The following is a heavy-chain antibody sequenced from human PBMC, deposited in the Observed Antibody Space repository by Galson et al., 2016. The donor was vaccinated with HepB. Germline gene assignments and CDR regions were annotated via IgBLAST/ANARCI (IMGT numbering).Heavy chain of an antibody. D-gene: IGHD5-18*01. J-gene: IGHJ6*02. Sequence: SLRLSCAASGFIFSNYAMGWVRQVPGKGLEWVSGMSGGGDNRYYAASVKGRFTISRDSSRNTVYLQMNSLRAEDTAVYYCAREDRGHSYARQVDYTYGMDVWGQGTTVTVSS. V-gene: IGHV3-23*01. CDR3: AREDRGHSYARQVDYTYGMDV. CDR1: GFIFSNYA. CDR2: MSGGGDNR.